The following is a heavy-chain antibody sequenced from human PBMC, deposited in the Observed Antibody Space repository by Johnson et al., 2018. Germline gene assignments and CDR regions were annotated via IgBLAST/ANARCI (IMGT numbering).Heavy chain of an antibody. V-gene: IGHV3-30*03. CDR2: ISGDGSNK. CDR1: GFTFSSYG. CDR3: ARHTPGSYYAMDA. Sequence: QVQLVESGGGVVQPGGSLRLSCAASGFTFSSYGMHWVRQAPGKGLEWVAVISGDGSNKYYANSVKGRFTISRANSKNTLYLQMNSLRAEDTAVYYCARHTPGSYYAMDAWGKGTTVTVSS. D-gene: IGHD5-12*01. J-gene: IGHJ6*04.